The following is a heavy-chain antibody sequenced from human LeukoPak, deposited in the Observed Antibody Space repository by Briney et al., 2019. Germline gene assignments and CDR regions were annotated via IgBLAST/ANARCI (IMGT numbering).Heavy chain of an antibody. J-gene: IGHJ4*02. Sequence: GGSLRLSCAASGFTFSTYSLNWVRQAPGKGLEWVSYISSSSSTIYYADSVKGRFTISRDNAKNSLYLQMNSLRAEDTAVYYCARGRGCSSMSCYPDYWGQGTLVTVSS. V-gene: IGHV3-48*01. D-gene: IGHD2-2*01. CDR3: ARGRGCSSMSCYPDY. CDR2: ISSSSSTI. CDR1: GFTFSTYS.